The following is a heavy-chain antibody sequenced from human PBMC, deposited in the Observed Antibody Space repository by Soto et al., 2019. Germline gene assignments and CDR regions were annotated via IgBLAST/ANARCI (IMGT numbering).Heavy chain of an antibody. Sequence: ETLSLTCTVSDDSSSSYKWSWIRQPPGRRLEWIGYIDSNGGTSYNPSLQSRVTISIDTSTKQFSLKLSSVTAADTAVYYCVRQGFGRLYGIVDVWGQGTTVTVSS. D-gene: IGHD3-10*01. CDR1: DDSSSSYK. CDR2: IDSNGGT. V-gene: IGHV4-59*08. J-gene: IGHJ6*02. CDR3: VRQGFGRLYGIVDV.